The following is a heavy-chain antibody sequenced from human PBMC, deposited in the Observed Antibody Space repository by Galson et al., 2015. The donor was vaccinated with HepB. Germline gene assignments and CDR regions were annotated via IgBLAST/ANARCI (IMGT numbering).Heavy chain of an antibody. V-gene: IGHV1-8*01. CDR3: ARDTWGRFNWFDP. D-gene: IGHD3-16*01. CDR1: GYTFTSYD. CDR2: MNPNSGNT. J-gene: IGHJ5*02. Sequence: SVKVSCKASGYTFTSYDINWVRQATGQGLEWMGWMNPNSGNTGYAQKFQGRVTMTRNTSISTAYMELSSLRSEDTAVYYCARDTWGRFNWFDPWGQGTLVTVSS.